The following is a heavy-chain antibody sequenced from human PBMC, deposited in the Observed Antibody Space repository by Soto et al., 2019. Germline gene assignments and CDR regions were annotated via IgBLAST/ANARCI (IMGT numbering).Heavy chain of an antibody. V-gene: IGHV3-23*01. Sequence: GGSLRLSCAASGFTFSSSAMTWVRQAPGMALEWVXTXTXXXSXTXXXDXXXXRFTISRDNSKNTLYLQMRSLRAEDTAVYYCAKTAEAVAGTVCGCWGQGTLVTVSS. J-gene: IGHJ4*02. CDR1: GFTFSSSA. CDR2: XTXXXSXT. D-gene: IGHD6-19*01. CDR3: AKTAEAVAGTVCGC.